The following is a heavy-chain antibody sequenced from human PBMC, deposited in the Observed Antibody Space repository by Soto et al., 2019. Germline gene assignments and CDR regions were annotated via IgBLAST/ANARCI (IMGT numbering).Heavy chain of an antibody. CDR2: IDAGNGNT. J-gene: IGHJ2*01. Sequence: ASVKVSCKASGYTFTSYAMHWVRQAPGQRLEWMGWIDAGNGNTKYSQKFQGRVTITRDTSASTAYMELSSLRSEDTAVYYCARGGSLYWYFDLRGRGTLVTVSS. CDR3: ARGGSLYWYFDL. CDR1: GYTFTSYA. D-gene: IGHD1-26*01. V-gene: IGHV1-3*01.